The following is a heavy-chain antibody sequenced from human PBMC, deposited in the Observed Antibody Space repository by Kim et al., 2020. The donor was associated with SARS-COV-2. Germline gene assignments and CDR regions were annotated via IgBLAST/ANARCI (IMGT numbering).Heavy chain of an antibody. Sequence: GGSLRLSCAASGFTFSNAWMSWVRQAPGKGLEWVGRIKSKTDGGTTDYAAPVKGRFTISRDDSKNTLYLQMNSLKTEDTAVYYCTHNPMVRGVRPYYYYYYGMDVWGQGTTVTVSS. V-gene: IGHV3-15*01. J-gene: IGHJ6*02. CDR3: THNPMVRGVRPYYYYYYGMDV. D-gene: IGHD3-10*01. CDR1: GFTFSNAW. CDR2: IKSKTDGGTT.